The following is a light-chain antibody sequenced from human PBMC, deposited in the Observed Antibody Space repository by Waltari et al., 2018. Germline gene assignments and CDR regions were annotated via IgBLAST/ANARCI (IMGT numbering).Light chain of an antibody. J-gene: IGLJ3*02. CDR3: SSFTSSSTWV. CDR1: SSDVGGYNY. V-gene: IGLV2-14*01. Sequence: QSALTQPASVSGSPGQSITISCTGTSSDVGGYNYVSWYQQHPGKAPKLMIYDVNNRPSVVSNRFSGSKSGNTASLTISGLQAEDEADDYCSSFTSSSTWVFGGGTKLTVL. CDR2: DVN.